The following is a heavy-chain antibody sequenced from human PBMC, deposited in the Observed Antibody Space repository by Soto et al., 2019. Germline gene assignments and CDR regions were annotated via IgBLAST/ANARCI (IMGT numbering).Heavy chain of an antibody. J-gene: IGHJ4*01. CDR3: TRILWSSRRDALDI. CDR1: GFTFRNYA. V-gene: IGHV3-23*01. Sequence: PGGSLRLSCIASGFTFRNYAMAWVRQAPGEDLEWVSAIGTSGTPTLYADSVKSRFSISRDDSRNTVSLQMNSLGVEDTATYYCTRILWSSRRDALDIWGQGNPGHR. CDR2: IGTSGTPT. D-gene: IGHD2-21*01.